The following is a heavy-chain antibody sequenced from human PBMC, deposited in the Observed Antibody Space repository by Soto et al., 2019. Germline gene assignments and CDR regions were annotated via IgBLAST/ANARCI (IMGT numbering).Heavy chain of an antibody. CDR1: GFTFSSYG. V-gene: IGHV3-33*01. D-gene: IGHD2-2*01. CDR2: IWYDGSNK. J-gene: IGHJ4*02. Sequence: QVQLVESGGGVVQPGRSLRLSCAASGFTFSSYGMHWVRQAPGKGLEWVAVIWYDGSNKYYADSVKGRFTISRDNSKNTLYLQMNSLRAEDTAVYYCARDLGELVPAAHQLDYWGQGTLVTVSS. CDR3: ARDLGELVPAAHQLDY.